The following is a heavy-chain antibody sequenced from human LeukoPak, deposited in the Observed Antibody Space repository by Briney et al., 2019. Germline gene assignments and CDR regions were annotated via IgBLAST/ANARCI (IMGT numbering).Heavy chain of an antibody. V-gene: IGHV1-2*02. D-gene: IGHD6-19*01. Sequence: ASVKVSCKASGYTFTGYYMHWVRQAPGQGLEWMGWINPNSGGTNYAQKFQGRVTMTRDTSISTAYMELSRLRSDDTAVYYCARSPRYSSGWYIPYYYYYMDVWGKGTTVTVSS. J-gene: IGHJ6*03. CDR1: GYTFTGYY. CDR3: ARSPRYSSGWYIPYYYYYMDV. CDR2: INPNSGGT.